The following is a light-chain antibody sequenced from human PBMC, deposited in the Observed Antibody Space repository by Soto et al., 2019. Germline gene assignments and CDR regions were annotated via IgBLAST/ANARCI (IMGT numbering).Light chain of an antibody. Sequence: QAVVTQEPSLTVSPGGTVTLTCASSTGAVTSGNYPSWFQQKPGQTPRTLIYTTNSRHSWTPARFSGSLLGDKAALTLSGVQPEDDADYYCVLYYGGAQLVFGGGTKLTVL. CDR2: TTN. V-gene: IGLV7-43*01. CDR1: TGAVTSGNY. CDR3: VLYYGGAQLV. J-gene: IGLJ3*02.